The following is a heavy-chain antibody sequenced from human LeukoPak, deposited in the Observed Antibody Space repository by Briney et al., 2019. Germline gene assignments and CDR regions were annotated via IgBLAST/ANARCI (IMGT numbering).Heavy chain of an antibody. V-gene: IGHV1-18*01. J-gene: IGHJ5*02. D-gene: IGHD6-19*01. CDR3: ARVKQWLDPGFDP. CDR2: ISTYNTNT. CDR1: GYTFSNYG. Sequence: GASVKVSCKASGYTFSNYGVAWVRQAPGQGLEWMGWISTYNTNTKYAQNVQGRVIMTTDTSTNTAYMEVRSLTSDDTAVYYCARVKQWLDPGFDPWGQGTLVIVSS.